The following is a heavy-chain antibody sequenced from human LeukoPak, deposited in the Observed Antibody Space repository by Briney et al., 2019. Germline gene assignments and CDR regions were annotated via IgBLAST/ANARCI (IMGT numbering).Heavy chain of an antibody. V-gene: IGHV3-23*01. CDR2: ITGNGGNI. J-gene: IGHJ5*02. CDR1: GFTFSIYA. CDR3: ARDIRQGNKGNWFDP. D-gene: IGHD5-12*01. Sequence: GGSLRLSCAASGFTFSIYAMSWVRQAPGKGLEWILAITGNGGNIYYADSVKGRFTISRDNSKNTLYLQMNSLRVEDTAVYYCARDIRQGNKGNWFDPWGQGSLVTVSS.